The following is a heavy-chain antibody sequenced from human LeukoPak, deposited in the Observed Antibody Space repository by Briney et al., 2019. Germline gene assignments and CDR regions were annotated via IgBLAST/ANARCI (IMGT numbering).Heavy chain of an antibody. D-gene: IGHD6-19*01. J-gene: IGHJ3*02. Sequence: PSETLSLTCTVSGGSISSYYWSWIRQPPGKGLERIGYIYYRGSTNYNPSLKSRVTISVDTSKNQFSLKLSSVTAADTAVYYCARHVLHSSGWYGTFDIWGQGTMVTVSS. CDR3: ARHVLHSSGWYGTFDI. CDR1: GGSISSYY. V-gene: IGHV4-59*08. CDR2: IYYRGST.